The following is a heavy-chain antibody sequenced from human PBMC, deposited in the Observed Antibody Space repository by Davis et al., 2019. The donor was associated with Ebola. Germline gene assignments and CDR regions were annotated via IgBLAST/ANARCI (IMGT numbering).Heavy chain of an antibody. CDR3: AKQRGVGAIDYDY. D-gene: IGHD1-26*01. CDR1: GFTFSTYA. CDR2: ISSGGGAP. V-gene: IGHV3-23*01. Sequence: GGSLRLSCAASGFTFSTYAMGWVRQVPGKGLEWVSDISSGGGAPYYADSVKGRFTTFRDNPKNTLYLQMNSLRADDTAVYYCAKQRGVGAIDYDYWGRGTVVTVSS. J-gene: IGHJ4*02.